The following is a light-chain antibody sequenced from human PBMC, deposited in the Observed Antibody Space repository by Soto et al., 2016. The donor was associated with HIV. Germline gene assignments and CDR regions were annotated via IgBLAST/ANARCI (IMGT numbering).Light chain of an antibody. Sequence: IQMTQSPSTLSASVGDRVTITCRASQSISSWLAWYQQKPGKAPKLLIYKASSLESGVPSRFSGSGSGTEFTLTISSLQHDDLATYYCQQSSRTPRTFGQGTKVEIK. CDR1: QSISSW. V-gene: IGKV1-5*03. CDR3: QQSSRTPRT. J-gene: IGKJ1*01. CDR2: KAS.